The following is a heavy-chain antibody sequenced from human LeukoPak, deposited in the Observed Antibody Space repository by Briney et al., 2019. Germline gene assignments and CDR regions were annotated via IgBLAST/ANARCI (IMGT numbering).Heavy chain of an antibody. D-gene: IGHD6-19*01. J-gene: IGHJ4*02. V-gene: IGHV3-9*01. CDR2: ISWNSGSI. CDR3: AKGASYSSGWSASDY. CDR1: GFTFDDYA. Sequence: GGSLRLSCAASGFTFDDYAMHWVRQAPGKGLEWVSGISWNSGSIGYADSVKGRFTISRDNAKNSLYLRMNSLRAEDTALYYCAKGASYSSGWSASDYWGQGTLVTVSS.